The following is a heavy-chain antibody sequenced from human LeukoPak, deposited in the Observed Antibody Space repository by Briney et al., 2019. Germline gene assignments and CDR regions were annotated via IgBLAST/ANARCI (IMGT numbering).Heavy chain of an antibody. CDR2: IYSGGST. D-gene: IGHD3-16*01. V-gene: IGHV3-53*01. J-gene: IGHJ6*02. CDR1: GFTVSSSY. Sequence: GGSLRLSCAASGFTVSSSYMSWVRQAPGKGLEWVSVIYSGGSTYYADSVKGRFTISRDNSKNTLYLQMNSLRAEDTVVYYCARDGASPYGMDVWGQGTTVTVSS. CDR3: ARDGASPYGMDV.